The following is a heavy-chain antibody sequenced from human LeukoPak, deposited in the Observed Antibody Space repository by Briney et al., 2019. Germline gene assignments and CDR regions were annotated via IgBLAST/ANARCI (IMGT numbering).Heavy chain of an antibody. Sequence: SETLSLTCAVYGGSFSGYYWSWIRQPPGKGLEWIGEINHSGSTNYNPSLKSRVTISVDTSKNQFSLKLSSVTAADTAVYYCARDTGQDAFDIWGQGTMVTVSS. CDR2: INHSGST. CDR3: ARDTGQDAFDI. V-gene: IGHV4-34*01. J-gene: IGHJ3*02. D-gene: IGHD1-1*01. CDR1: GGSFSGYY.